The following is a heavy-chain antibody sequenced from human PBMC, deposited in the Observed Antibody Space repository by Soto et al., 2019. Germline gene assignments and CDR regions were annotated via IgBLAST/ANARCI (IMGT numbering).Heavy chain of an antibody. CDR2: IYYSGST. J-gene: IGHJ6*03. V-gene: IGHV4-59*01. D-gene: IGHD6-19*01. CDR1: GGSISSYY. Sequence: SETLSLTCTVSGGSISSYYWSWIRQPPGKGLEWIGYIYYSGSTNYNPSLKSRVTISVDTSKNQFSLKLSSVTAADTAVYYCARSIEGYSSGWFKDYYYYMDVWGKGTTVTVSS. CDR3: ARSIEGYSSGWFKDYYYYMDV.